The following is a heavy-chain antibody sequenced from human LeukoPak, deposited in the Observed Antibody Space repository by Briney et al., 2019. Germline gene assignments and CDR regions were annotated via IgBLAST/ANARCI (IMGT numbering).Heavy chain of an antibody. CDR2: IEQHGNEK. CDR3: AGGYCSGGSCYSSSGYFQH. D-gene: IGHD2-15*01. V-gene: IGHV3-7*04. J-gene: IGHJ1*01. Sequence: GGSLRLSCSTSGFTFSNYCMNWVRQAPGKGLEWVAFIEQHGNEKYYMDSVKGRFTISRDNAKNSLYLEMNSLRADDTAVYYCAGGYCSGGSCYSSSGYFQHWGQGTLVTVSS. CDR1: GFTFSNYC.